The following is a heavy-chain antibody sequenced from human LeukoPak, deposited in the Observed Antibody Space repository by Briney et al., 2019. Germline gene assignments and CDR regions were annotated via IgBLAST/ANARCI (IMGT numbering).Heavy chain of an antibody. CDR3: AKGPRRTLAVADSYYFDY. J-gene: IGHJ4*02. CDR2: IRHDGSKK. CDR1: GFTFRSYG. D-gene: IGHD6-19*01. V-gene: IGHV3-30*02. Sequence: AGGSLRLSCVGSGFTFRSYGMHWVRQAPGKGLEWVAFIRHDGSKKFYADSVKGRFTISRDNSQNTLYLQVDSLRVDDTAVYYCAKGPRRTLAVADSYYFDYWGQGTLVTVSS.